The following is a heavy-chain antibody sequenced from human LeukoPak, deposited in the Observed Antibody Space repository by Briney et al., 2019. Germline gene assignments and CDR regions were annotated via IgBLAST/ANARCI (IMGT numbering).Heavy chain of an antibody. CDR3: ARERAGTGTET. D-gene: IGHD6-13*01. J-gene: IGHJ5*02. Sequence: PSETLSLTCTVSGDSISSSTSSTTYYWGWIRQPPGKGLEWIGSVDWSGSTYYNPSLKSRVTISADMSKNQFSLKLYSVTAADTAIYYCARERAGTGTETWGQGTLVTVSS. V-gene: IGHV4-39*07. CDR2: VDWSGST. CDR1: GDSISSSTSSTTYY.